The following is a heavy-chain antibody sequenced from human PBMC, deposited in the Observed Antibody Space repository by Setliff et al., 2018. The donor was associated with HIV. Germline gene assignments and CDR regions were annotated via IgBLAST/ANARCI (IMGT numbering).Heavy chain of an antibody. Sequence: GGSLRLSCAVSGFTFSSHWMVWVRQAPGKGLEWVSTIGAVGTPTHYAESVKGRFTISKDNSKDTLYLQMSSLRDEDTAVYYCARHPIHTYGYGAFDFWGRGTLVTVSS. CDR3: ARHPIHTYGYGAFDF. CDR2: IGAVGTPT. V-gene: IGHV3-23*01. D-gene: IGHD5-18*01. J-gene: IGHJ4*02. CDR1: GFTFSSHW.